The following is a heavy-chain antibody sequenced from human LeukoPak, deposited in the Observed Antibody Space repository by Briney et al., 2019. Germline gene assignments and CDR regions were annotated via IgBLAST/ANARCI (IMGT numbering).Heavy chain of an antibody. CDR2: IYYSGST. J-gene: IGHJ4*02. V-gene: IGHV4-59*08. D-gene: IGHD6-13*01. CDR1: GGSISSYY. Sequence: SETLSLTCTVSGGSISSYYWSWIRQPPGKGLEWIGYIYYSGSTNYNPSLKSRVTISVDTSKNQFSLKLSSVTAADTAVCYCARRRASSRPPVYWGQGTLVTVSS. CDR3: ARRRASSRPPVY.